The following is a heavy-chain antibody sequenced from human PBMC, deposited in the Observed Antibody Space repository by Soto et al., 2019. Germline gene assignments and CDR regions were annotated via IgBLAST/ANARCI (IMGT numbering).Heavy chain of an antibody. CDR3: ATSTSGDRIYSSGWFFDY. J-gene: IGHJ4*02. Sequence: SVKVSGKTSGGTFSSYAISWVRQAPGQGLEWMGGIIPIFGTANYAQKFQGRVTITADESTSTAYMELSSLSSEDTAVYYCATSTSGDRIYSSGWFFDYWGQGTLVTVSS. V-gene: IGHV1-69*13. CDR1: GGTFSSYA. D-gene: IGHD6-19*01. CDR2: IIPIFGTA.